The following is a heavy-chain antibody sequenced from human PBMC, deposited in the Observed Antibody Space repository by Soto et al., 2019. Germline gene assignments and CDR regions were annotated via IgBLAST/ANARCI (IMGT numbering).Heavy chain of an antibody. V-gene: IGHV3-48*02. CDR3: ARGLITMILPPGFDC. Sequence: PGGSLRLSCAASGFTFSSYSMNWVRQAPGKGLEWVSYISSSSNTIYYADSVKGRFTVSRDNAKNSLYLQMSSLRDEDTAVYYCARGLITMILPPGFDCWGQGALVTVSS. D-gene: IGHD3-22*01. CDR1: GFTFSSYS. J-gene: IGHJ4*02. CDR2: ISSSSNTI.